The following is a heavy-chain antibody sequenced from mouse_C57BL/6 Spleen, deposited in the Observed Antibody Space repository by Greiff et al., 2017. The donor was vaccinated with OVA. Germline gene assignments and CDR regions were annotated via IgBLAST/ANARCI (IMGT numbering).Heavy chain of an antibody. V-gene: IGHV14-4*01. CDR3: TYAYDYGSSYGLAY. CDR1: GFNIKDDY. J-gene: IGHJ3*01. Sequence: EVKLQESGAELVRPGASVKLSCTASGFNIKDDYMHWVKQRPEQGLEWIGWIDPENGDTEYASKFQGKATITADTSSNTAYLQLSSLTSEDTAGYYCTYAYDYGSSYGLAYWGQGTLVTVSA. D-gene: IGHD1-1*01. CDR2: IDPENGDT.